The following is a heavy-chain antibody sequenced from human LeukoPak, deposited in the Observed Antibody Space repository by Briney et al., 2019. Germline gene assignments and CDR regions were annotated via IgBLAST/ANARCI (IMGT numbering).Heavy chain of an antibody. V-gene: IGHV4-4*07. D-gene: IGHD4-17*01. CDR1: GGSISSYY. CDR2: IYTSGST. J-gene: IGHJ4*02. CDR3: ARDTYDYGDYVIDY. Sequence: SETLSLTCTVSGGSISSYYWSWIRQPAGKGLEWIGRIYTSGSTNYNPSLKSRVTMSVDTSKNQFSLKLSSVTAADTAVYYCARDTYDYGDYVIDYWGQGTLVTVSS.